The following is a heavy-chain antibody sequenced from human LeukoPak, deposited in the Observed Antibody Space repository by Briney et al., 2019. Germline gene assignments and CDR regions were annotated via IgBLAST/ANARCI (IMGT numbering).Heavy chain of an antibody. Sequence: GASVKVSCKASGGTFSSYAISWVRQAPGQGLEWMGGIIPIFGTANYAQKFQGRVTITADESTSTAYMELRSLRSEDTAVYYCASAVCSGGSCYSGAFDIWGQGTMVTVSS. CDR1: GGTFSSYA. CDR2: IIPIFGTA. J-gene: IGHJ3*02. V-gene: IGHV1-69*13. D-gene: IGHD2-15*01. CDR3: ASAVCSGGSCYSGAFDI.